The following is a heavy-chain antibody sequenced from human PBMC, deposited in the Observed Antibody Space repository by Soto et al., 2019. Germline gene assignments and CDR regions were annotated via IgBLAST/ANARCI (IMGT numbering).Heavy chain of an antibody. V-gene: IGHV1-2*02. CDR3: ARSTKYSSSLSNLDY. D-gene: IGHD6-13*01. J-gene: IGHJ4*02. Sequence: VSCKASGYTFTGYYMHWVRQAPGQGLEWMGWINPNSGGTNYAQKFQGRVTMTRDTSISTAYMELSRLRSDDTAVYYCARSTKYSSSLSNLDYWGQGTLVTVSS. CDR2: INPNSGGT. CDR1: GYTFTGYY.